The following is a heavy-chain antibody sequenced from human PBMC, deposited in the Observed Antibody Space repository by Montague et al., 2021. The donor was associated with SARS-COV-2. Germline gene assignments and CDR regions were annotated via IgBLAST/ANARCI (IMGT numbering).Heavy chain of an antibody. CDR1: GHTFAGYY. CDR2: INPNSGGT. CDR3: AGLYYYGSGSYMSGADY. V-gene: IGHV1-2*02. J-gene: IGHJ4*02. D-gene: IGHD3-10*01. Sequence: SVKVSCKASGHTFAGYYMHWVRQAPGQGLEWMGWINPNSGGTNYAQKFQGRVTMTRDTSISTAYMELSRLRSDDTAVYYCAGLYYYGSGSYMSGADYWGQGTLVTVSS.